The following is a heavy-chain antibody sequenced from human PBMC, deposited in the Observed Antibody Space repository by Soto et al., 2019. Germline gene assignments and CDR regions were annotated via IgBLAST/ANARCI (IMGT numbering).Heavy chain of an antibody. V-gene: IGHV3-23*01. J-gene: IGHJ5*02. Sequence: GGSLRLSCAASGFTFSSYAMSWVRQAPGKGLEWVSAISGSGGSTYYADSVKGRFTISRDNSKNTLYLQMNSLRAEDTAVYYCAKPQYLYYDILTGYYSNWFDPWGQGTLVTVSS. D-gene: IGHD3-9*01. CDR3: AKPQYLYYDILTGYYSNWFDP. CDR2: ISGSGGST. CDR1: GFTFSSYA.